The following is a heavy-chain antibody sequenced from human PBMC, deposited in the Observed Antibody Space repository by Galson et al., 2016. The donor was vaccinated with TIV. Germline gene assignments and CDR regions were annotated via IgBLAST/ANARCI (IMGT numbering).Heavy chain of an antibody. D-gene: IGHD6-19*01. CDR1: GFTFNSYW. V-gene: IGHV3-7*01. CDR3: AKENRGLAGSY. J-gene: IGHJ4*02. Sequence: SLRLSCAASGFTFNSYWMSWLRQAPGKGLEWVANIKQDGTEKYYVVSVKGRFTVSRDNAKDSLYLQMNSLSAEDTAVYYCAKENRGLAGSYWGQGTLVTVSS. CDR2: IKQDGTEK.